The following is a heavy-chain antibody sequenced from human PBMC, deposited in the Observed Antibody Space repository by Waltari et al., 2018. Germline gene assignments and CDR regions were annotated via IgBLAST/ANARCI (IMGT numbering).Heavy chain of an antibody. CDR3: ARDKGTKGRRNCAFDI. Sequence: VQLQQWGAGLLKPSETLSLTCAVYGGSFSGYYWSWIRQPPGKGLEWVSSISSSSSYIYYADSVKGRFTISRDNAKNSLYLQMNSLRAEDTAVYYCARDKGTKGRRNCAFDIWGQGTMVTVSS. J-gene: IGHJ3*02. CDR1: GGSFSGYY. V-gene: IGHV3-21*01. CDR2: ISSSSSYI. D-gene: IGHD1-7*01.